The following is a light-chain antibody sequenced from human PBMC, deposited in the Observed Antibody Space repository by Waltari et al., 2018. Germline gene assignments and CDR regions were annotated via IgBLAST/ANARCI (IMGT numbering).Light chain of an antibody. V-gene: IGLV4-69*01. CDR3: QTGGHGTWV. CDR1: SGPSTHI. J-gene: IGLJ3*02. CDR2: VNSDGSH. Sequence: QLVLTQSPSASASLGASVKLTCTLRSGPSTHIIAWHQQQPEKGPRYLMKVNSDGSHSKGDEIPDRFSGSSSGAERYLTISSLQSEDEADYYCQTGGHGTWVFGGGTKLTVL.